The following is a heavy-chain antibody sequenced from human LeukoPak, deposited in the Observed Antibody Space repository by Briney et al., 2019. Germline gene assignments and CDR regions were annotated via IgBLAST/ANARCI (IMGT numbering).Heavy chain of an antibody. CDR2: ISSSSATI. Sequence: PRESLRLSCAASGFTFSSYSMNWVRQAPGKGLQWVSYISSSSATIYYADSVKGRFTISRDNAKNSLSLQMNSLRDEDTAVYYCARGGPAAMTGTLDYWGQGTLVTVSS. CDR1: GFTFSSYS. J-gene: IGHJ4*02. V-gene: IGHV3-48*02. CDR3: ARGGPAAMTGTLDY. D-gene: IGHD2-2*01.